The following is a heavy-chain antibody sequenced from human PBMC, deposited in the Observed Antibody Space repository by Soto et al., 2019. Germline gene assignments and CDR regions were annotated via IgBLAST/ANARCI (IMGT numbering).Heavy chain of an antibody. CDR2: IEGDGSST. D-gene: IGHD6-13*01. V-gene: IGHV3-74*01. CDR1: GFTFSSYW. CDR3: AREGLDTAGFFDV. Sequence: QPGGSLRLSCAASGFTFSSYWMHWVRQAPGKGLEWVSRIEGDGSSTTSADSVKGRFTVSRDDARNTLYLQMSSLRADDTAIYYCAREGLDTAGFFDVWGQGTMVTVSS. J-gene: IGHJ3*01.